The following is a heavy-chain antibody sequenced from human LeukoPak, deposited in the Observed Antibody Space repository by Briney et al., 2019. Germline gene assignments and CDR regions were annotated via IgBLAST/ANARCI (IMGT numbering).Heavy chain of an antibody. CDR3: STMVRGDPVVSP. Sequence: GGSLRLSCAASGFTFSSYSMNWVRQAPGKGLEWVSSISSSSSYIYYADSAKGRFTISRDNARNSLYLQMNSLRAEDTAVYYCSTMVRGDPVVSPWGQGTLVTVSS. V-gene: IGHV3-21*04. D-gene: IGHD3-10*01. CDR1: GFTFSSYS. CDR2: ISSSSSYI. J-gene: IGHJ5*02.